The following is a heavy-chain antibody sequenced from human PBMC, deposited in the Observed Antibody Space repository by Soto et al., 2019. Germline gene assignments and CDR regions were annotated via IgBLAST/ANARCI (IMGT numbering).Heavy chain of an antibody. CDR3: ARRAYESYYFDY. CDR2: IYYSGST. D-gene: IGHD5-12*01. V-gene: IGHV4-39*01. CDR1: GGSISSSSYY. Sequence: QLQLQESGPGLVKPSETLSLTCTVSGGSISSSSYYWGWIRQPPGKGLEWIGSIYYSGSTYYNPSLKSRVTISVDTSKNQFSLKLSSVTAADTAVYYCARRAYESYYFDYWGQGTLVTVSS. J-gene: IGHJ4*02.